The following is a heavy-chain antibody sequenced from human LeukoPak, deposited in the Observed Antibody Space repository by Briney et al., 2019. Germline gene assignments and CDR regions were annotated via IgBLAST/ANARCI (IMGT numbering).Heavy chain of an antibody. D-gene: IGHD3-9*01. Sequence: ASVKVSCKASGYTFTGYYMHWVRQAPRQGLEWMGWINPNSGGTNYAQKFQGRVTRTRDTSISTAYMELSRLRSDDTAVYYCARGSGYFDWLSPYYYYGMDVWGQGTTVTVSS. CDR1: GYTFTGYY. CDR3: ARGSGYFDWLSPYYYYGMDV. V-gene: IGHV1-2*02. CDR2: INPNSGGT. J-gene: IGHJ6*02.